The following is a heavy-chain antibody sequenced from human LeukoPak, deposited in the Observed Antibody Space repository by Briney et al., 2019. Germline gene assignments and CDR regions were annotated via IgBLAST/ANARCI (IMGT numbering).Heavy chain of an antibody. Sequence: GGSLRLSCAASGFTFSSYGMHWVRQAPGKGLEGVAVISYDGSNKYYADSVKGRFTISRDNSKNTLYLQMNSLRAEDTAVYYCAKVGGGVAGHFDYWGQGTLVTVSS. D-gene: IGHD6-19*01. J-gene: IGHJ4*02. CDR2: ISYDGSNK. V-gene: IGHV3-30*18. CDR3: AKVGGGVAGHFDY. CDR1: GFTFSSYG.